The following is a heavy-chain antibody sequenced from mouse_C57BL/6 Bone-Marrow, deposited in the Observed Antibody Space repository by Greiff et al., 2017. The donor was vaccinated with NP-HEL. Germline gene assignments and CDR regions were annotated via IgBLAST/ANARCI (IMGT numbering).Heavy chain of an antibody. CDR2: ISYDGSN. CDR3: ARDLYDGYPYFWY. Sequence: EVKLQESGPGLVKPSQSLSLTCSVTGYSITSGYYWNWIRQFPGNKLEWMGYISYDGSNNYNPSLKNRISITRDTSKNQFFLKLNSVTTEDTATYYCARDLYDGYPYFWYWGQGTTLTVSS. J-gene: IGHJ2*01. V-gene: IGHV3-6*01. CDR1: GYSITSGYY. D-gene: IGHD2-3*01.